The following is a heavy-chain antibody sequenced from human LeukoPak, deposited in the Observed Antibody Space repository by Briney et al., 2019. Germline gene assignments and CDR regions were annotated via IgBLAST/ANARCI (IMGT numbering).Heavy chain of an antibody. Sequence: PGGSLRLSCAASGYTFSSYSINWVRQAPGKGLDWVSSISVRSNYIYYADSVRGRFSISRDDARDSLYLQMNSLSAEDTAVYYCVRLRRNSDTSGFYYYYDYWGQGTLVTVSS. CDR1: GYTFSSYS. CDR3: VRLRRNSDTSGFYYYYDY. V-gene: IGHV3-21*03. D-gene: IGHD3-22*01. CDR2: ISVRSNYI. J-gene: IGHJ4*02.